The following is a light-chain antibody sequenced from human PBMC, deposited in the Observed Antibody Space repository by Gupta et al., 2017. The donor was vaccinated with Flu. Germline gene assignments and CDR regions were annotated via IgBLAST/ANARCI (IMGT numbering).Light chain of an antibody. Sequence: PSLLSASVGDRVTITCRASKGISNYLAWYQQKPGKAPKRLIYDAFTLVSGVPSRFSGSGSWSDFTLTISSLQTEDCGTYYGQQLKRDPRTFGQGTKVEIK. CDR1: KGISNY. CDR3: QQLKRDPRT. V-gene: IGKV1-9*01. CDR2: DAF. J-gene: IGKJ1*01.